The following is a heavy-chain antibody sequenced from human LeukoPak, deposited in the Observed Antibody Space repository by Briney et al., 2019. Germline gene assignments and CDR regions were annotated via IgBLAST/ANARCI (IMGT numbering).Heavy chain of an antibody. CDR3: ARGITTQDHYYYGMDV. J-gene: IGHJ6*02. Sequence: PSETLSLTCTVSGGSISSGSYYWSWIRQPAGKGLEWIGRVYTSGSTNYNPSLKSRVTISVDTSKNQFSLKLSSVTAADTAVYYCARGITTQDHYYYGMDVWGQGTTVTVSS. V-gene: IGHV4-61*02. CDR2: VYTSGST. D-gene: IGHD3-16*01. CDR1: GGSISSGSYY.